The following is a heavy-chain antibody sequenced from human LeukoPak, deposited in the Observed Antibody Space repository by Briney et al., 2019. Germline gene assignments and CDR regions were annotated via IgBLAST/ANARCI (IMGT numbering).Heavy chain of an antibody. CDR3: VMTAGPPTDH. V-gene: IGHV3-11*04. CDR1: GFTFNDYY. CDR2: NSAGGYPI. Sequence: PGGSLRLSCTGSGFTFNDYYMSWVRQAPGKGLEWLSFNSAGGYPIYYADSVRGRFTISRDTAKNSLYLQMNSLRVEDTAVYYCVMTAGPPTDHWGQGALVTVSS. J-gene: IGHJ4*01.